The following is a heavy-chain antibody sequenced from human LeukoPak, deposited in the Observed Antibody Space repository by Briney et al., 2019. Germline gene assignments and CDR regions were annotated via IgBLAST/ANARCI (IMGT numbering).Heavy chain of an antibody. CDR3: TTMTLARGSPLVYFDN. D-gene: IGHD3-10*01. V-gene: IGHV1-24*01. J-gene: IGHJ4*02. Sequence: ASVKVSCKVSGYTLTELAMRWVRQAPGKGLEWMGGFDPEQGETIYAQKFQGRVTMTEDTSTDTGYMELSSLTSEDTAVYYCTTMTLARGSPLVYFDNRGQGTLVTVSS. CDR1: GYTLTELA. CDR2: FDPEQGET.